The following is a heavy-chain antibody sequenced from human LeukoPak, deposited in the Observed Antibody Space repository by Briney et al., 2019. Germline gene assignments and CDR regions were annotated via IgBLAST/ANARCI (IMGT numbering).Heavy chain of an antibody. CDR3: AGEAVGYRTFDY. V-gene: IGHV3-21*01. D-gene: IGHD5-12*01. J-gene: IGHJ4*02. Sequence: GGSLRLSCAASIFTFSGYSMNWVRQAPGKGLEWVSSISSSRSYIYYADSVKGRFTISRDNAKNSLYLQMDSLRAEDTAVYYCAGEAVGYRTFDYWGQGTQVTVSS. CDR1: IFTFSGYS. CDR2: ISSSRSYI.